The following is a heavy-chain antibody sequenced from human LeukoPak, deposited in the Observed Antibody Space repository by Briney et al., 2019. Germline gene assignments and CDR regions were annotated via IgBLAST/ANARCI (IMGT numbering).Heavy chain of an antibody. D-gene: IGHD3-22*01. V-gene: IGHV4-34*01. CDR1: GGSFSGYY. CDR2: INHGGST. CDR3: ARGSYYYDSSVGYYYYYMDV. Sequence: PSETLSLTCAVYGGSFSGYYWSWIRQPPGKGLEWIGEINHGGSTNYNPSLKSRVTISVDTSKNQFSLKLSSVTAADTAVYYCARGSYYYDSSVGYYYYYMDVWGKGTTVTVSS. J-gene: IGHJ6*03.